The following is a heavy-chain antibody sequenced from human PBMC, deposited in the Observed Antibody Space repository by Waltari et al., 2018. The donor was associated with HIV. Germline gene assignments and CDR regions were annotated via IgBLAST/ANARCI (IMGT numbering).Heavy chain of an antibody. Sequence: QVQLVESGGGLVKPGRSLRLSCAASGFTFSDYYMSWIRQAPGKGLEWVSYISNSGSTIYYADSVKGRFTISRDNSKNSLYLQINSLRAEDTAVYYCARWAYSSNLSIDYWGQGILVTVSS. D-gene: IGHD6-13*01. J-gene: IGHJ4*02. CDR3: ARWAYSSNLSIDY. V-gene: IGHV3-11*01. CDR1: GFTFSDYY. CDR2: ISNSGSTI.